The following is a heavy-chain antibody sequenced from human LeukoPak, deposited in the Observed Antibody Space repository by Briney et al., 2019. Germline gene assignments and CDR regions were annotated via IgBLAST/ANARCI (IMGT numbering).Heavy chain of an antibody. J-gene: IGHJ3*02. CDR3: AREMLGATEPEAFDI. CDR1: GFTFSAYS. Sequence: GGSLRLSCATSGFTFSAYSMNWVRQAPGKGLEWVSSISGSSIYINYADSVKGRFTISSDNAKNSLYLQMNSLRAEDTAVYYCAREMLGATEPEAFDIWGQGTMVTVSS. D-gene: IGHD1-26*01. CDR2: ISGSSIYI. V-gene: IGHV3-21*01.